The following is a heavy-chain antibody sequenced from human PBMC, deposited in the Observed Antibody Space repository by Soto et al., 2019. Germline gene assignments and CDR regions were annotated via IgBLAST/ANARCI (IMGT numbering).Heavy chain of an antibody. CDR1: GFTFSSYA. J-gene: IGHJ1*01. CDR2: ISGSGGST. D-gene: IGHD3-22*01. Sequence: GGSLRLSCAASGFTFSSYAMSWVRQAPGKGLEWVSAISGSGGSTYYADSVKGRFTISRDNSKNTLYLQMNSLRAEDTAVYYCAKDHYGNYYDSSGKDFQHWGQGTLVTVSS. CDR3: AKDHYGNYYDSSGKDFQH. V-gene: IGHV3-23*01.